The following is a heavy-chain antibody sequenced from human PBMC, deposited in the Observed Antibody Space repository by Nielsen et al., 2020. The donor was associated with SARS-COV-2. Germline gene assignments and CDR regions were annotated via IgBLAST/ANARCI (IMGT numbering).Heavy chain of an antibody. J-gene: IGHJ4*02. CDR3: AKVPSGYSYGDY. CDR1: GFTFSSYW. V-gene: IGHV3-7*03. Sequence: GESLKISCAASGFTFSSYWMSWVRQAPGKGLEWVANIKQDGSEKYYVDSVKGRFTISRDNAKNSLYLQMNSLRAEDTAVYYCAKVPSGYSYGDYWGQGTLVTVSS. CDR2: IKQDGSEK. D-gene: IGHD5-18*01.